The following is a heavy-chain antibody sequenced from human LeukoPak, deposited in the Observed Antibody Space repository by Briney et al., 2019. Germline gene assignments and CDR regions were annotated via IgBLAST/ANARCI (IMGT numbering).Heavy chain of an antibody. CDR3: GGKRWDGGGADAFGI. V-gene: IGHV5-51*01. D-gene: IGHD1-26*01. CDR1: GYSFTSYW. Sequence: GESLKISRKGSGYSFTSYWIGWVRPVPGKGLEWMGIIYPGDSDTRYSPSFQGQVTISTDQSISTAYLQWSSLKASDTAMYYCGGKRWDGGGADAFGIWGEGAMVTAFS. J-gene: IGHJ3*02. CDR2: IYPGDSDT.